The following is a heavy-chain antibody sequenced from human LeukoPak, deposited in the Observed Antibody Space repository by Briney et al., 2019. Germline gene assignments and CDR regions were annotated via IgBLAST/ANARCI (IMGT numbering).Heavy chain of an antibody. D-gene: IGHD6-19*01. J-gene: IGHJ4*02. CDR2: IWNDGSNK. Sequence: GGSLRLSCAASGLTFSSYGMHWVRQAPGKGLEWVAVIWNDGSNKYYADSVKGRFTVSRDNSKNTLYLRMNSLRAEDTAVYYCASQNLIAVAGYYFDYWGQGTLVTVSS. CDR1: GLTFSSYG. CDR3: ASQNLIAVAGYYFDY. V-gene: IGHV3-33*01.